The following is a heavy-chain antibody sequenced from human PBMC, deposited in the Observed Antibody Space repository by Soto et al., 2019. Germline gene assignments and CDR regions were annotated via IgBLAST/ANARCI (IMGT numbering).Heavy chain of an antibody. CDR1: GFNFSNYA. D-gene: IGHD3-10*01. J-gene: IGHJ4*02. CDR2: LSGSGGST. Sequence: PGGSLRLSCAASGFNFSNYAMIWVRQAPGKGLEWVSGLSGSGGSTYYPKSMKGQFTISRDNSKNTLYLQMNSLRDEDTAVYFCAKLIYAPGTYSHIDHWGQGTLVTVSS. CDR3: AKLIYAPGTYSHIDH. V-gene: IGHV3-23*01.